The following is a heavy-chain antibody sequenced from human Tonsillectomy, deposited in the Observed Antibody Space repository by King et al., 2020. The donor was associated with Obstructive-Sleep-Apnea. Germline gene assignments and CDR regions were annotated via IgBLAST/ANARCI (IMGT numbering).Heavy chain of an antibody. CDR2: IKNEGGAT. CDR1: GFTFSNAW. D-gene: IGHD6-19*01. J-gene: IGHJ4*02. Sequence: VQLVESGGGLVKPGESLRLSCEVSGFTFSNAWMSWVRQAPGKGLEWVGRIKNEGGATDYAAPVKGRFTISSADSKNTLYLQMSRLETEDTAVYYCAKCPIGCYFDYWGQGTLVTVSS. CDR3: AKCPIGCYFDY. V-gene: IGHV3-15*01.